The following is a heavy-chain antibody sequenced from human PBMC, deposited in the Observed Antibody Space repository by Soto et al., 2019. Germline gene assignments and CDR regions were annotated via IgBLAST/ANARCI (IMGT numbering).Heavy chain of an antibody. J-gene: IGHJ4*02. CDR1: GHTFNAYY. Sequence: QVQLVQSGAEVRNPGASVKVSCKASGHTFNAYYIHWVRQAPGQGLEWMGWINPNSGGTKFHQKFQGRVTLTRDTSIRTAYMELSRLRSDDTAVYYGARATLCSGGSCEVTTLDYWGQGTLVIVSS. CDR2: INPNSGGT. CDR3: ARATLCSGGSCEVTTLDY. D-gene: IGHD2-15*01. V-gene: IGHV1-2*02.